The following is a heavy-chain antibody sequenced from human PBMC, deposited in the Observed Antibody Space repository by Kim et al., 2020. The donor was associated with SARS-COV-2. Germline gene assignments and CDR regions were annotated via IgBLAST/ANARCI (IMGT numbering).Heavy chain of an antibody. D-gene: IGHD3-10*01. CDR1: GYTFPGYS. CDR3: ARDYYGSGSYSYGMDV. CDR2: INPNSGGT. Sequence: ASVKVSCKASGYTFPGYSLPFLRPAPGQGLEWMGWINPNSGGTNYAQKFQGRVTMTRDTSISTAYMELSRLRSDDTAVYYCARDYYGSGSYSYGMDVWGQGTTVTVSS. J-gene: IGHJ6*02. V-gene: IGHV1-2*02.